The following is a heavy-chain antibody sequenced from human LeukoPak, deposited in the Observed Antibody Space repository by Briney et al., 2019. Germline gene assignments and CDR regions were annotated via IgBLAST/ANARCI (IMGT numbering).Heavy chain of an antibody. CDR1: RYSFTSHY. Sequence: ASVKVSCKASRYSFTSHYMNWVRQAPGQGLEWMGLSNPSGSSTLYAQKFQGRVTMTRDMSTTTDYMELSSLRSEDTAVYYCARDNSVGDIAWWFDPWGQGTLVTVSS. V-gene: IGHV1-46*01. CDR3: ARDNSVGDIAWWFDP. D-gene: IGHD3-16*02. J-gene: IGHJ5*02. CDR2: SNPSGSST.